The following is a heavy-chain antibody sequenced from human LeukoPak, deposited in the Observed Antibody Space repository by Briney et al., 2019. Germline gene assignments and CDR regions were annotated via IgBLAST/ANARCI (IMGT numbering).Heavy chain of an antibody. D-gene: IGHD2-2*01. CDR1: GGSFSGYY. CDR2: INHSGST. V-gene: IGHV4-34*01. J-gene: IGHJ6*02. CDR3: ARDGSTSFRGMDV. Sequence: ASETLSLTCAVYGGSFSGYYWSWIRQPPGKGLEWIGEINHSGSTNYNPSLKSRVTISVDTSKNQFSLKLSSVTAADTAVYYCARDGSTSFRGMDVWGQGTTVTVSS.